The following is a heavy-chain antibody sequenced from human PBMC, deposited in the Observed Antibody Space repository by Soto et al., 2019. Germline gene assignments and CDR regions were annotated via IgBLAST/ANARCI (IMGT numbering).Heavy chain of an antibody. CDR1: GFIFSSYA. D-gene: IGHD3-16*02. Sequence: GGSLGLSWAASGFIFSSYAMHWVRQAPGKGREWVAVISTDGTTKYYADSVKGRITMTTDTSTSTVYMELRSLRSEDTAVYYCARSSGGVFGIIIEGSNWLAPWGQGSLVTVS. J-gene: IGHJ5*02. CDR2: ISTDGTTK. CDR3: ARSSGGVFGIIIEGSNWLAP. V-gene: IGHV3-30*15.